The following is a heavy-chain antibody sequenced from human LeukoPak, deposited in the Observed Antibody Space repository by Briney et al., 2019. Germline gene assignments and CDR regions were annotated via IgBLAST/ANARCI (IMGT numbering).Heavy chain of an antibody. Sequence: SETLSLTCAVYGGSFSGYYWSWIRQPPGKGLEWIGEINHSGSINYNPSLKSRVTISVDTSKSQFSLNLNSVTAADTAVYYCARGRWDPRSDYWGQGTLVTVSS. CDR2: INHSGSI. CDR1: GGSFSGYY. CDR3: ARGRWDPRSDY. J-gene: IGHJ4*02. V-gene: IGHV4-34*01. D-gene: IGHD1-26*01.